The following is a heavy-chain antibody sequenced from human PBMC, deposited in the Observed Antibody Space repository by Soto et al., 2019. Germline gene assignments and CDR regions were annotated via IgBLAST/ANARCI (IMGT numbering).Heavy chain of an antibody. Sequence: SETLSLTCTVSGGSISSGDYYWSWIRQPPGKGLEWIGYIYYSGSTYYNPSLKSRVTISVDTSKNQFSLKLSSVTAADTAVYYCARGGLWFGEPYYFDYWGQGTLVTVSS. J-gene: IGHJ4*02. CDR3: ARGGLWFGEPYYFDY. V-gene: IGHV4-30-4*01. CDR2: IYYSGST. D-gene: IGHD3-10*01. CDR1: GGSISSGDYY.